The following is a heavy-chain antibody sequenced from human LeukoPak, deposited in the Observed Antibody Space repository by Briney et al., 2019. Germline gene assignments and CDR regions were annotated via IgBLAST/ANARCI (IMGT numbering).Heavy chain of an antibody. Sequence: PSETLSLTCTVSGGSISSYYWSWIRQPAGKGLEWIGRIYTSGSTNYNPSLKSRVTMSVDTSKNQFSLKLSSVTAADTAVYYCARSRVGYCTGGVCPWYFDLWGRGALVTVFS. J-gene: IGHJ2*01. CDR3: ARSRVGYCTGGVCPWYFDL. V-gene: IGHV4-4*07. CDR2: IYTSGST. CDR1: GGSISSYY. D-gene: IGHD2-8*02.